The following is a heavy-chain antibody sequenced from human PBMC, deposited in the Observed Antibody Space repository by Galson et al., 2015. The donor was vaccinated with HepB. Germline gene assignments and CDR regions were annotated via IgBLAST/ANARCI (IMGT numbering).Heavy chain of an antibody. J-gene: IGHJ3*02. CDR3: ASRHWLSLAFDI. CDR2: IYYSGST. V-gene: IGHV4-59*01. CDR1: GGSISSYY. D-gene: IGHD3-9*01. Sequence: ETLSLTCTVSGGSISSYYWSWIRQPPGKGLEWIGYIYYSGSTNYNPSLKSRVTISVDTSKNQFSLKLSSVTAADTAVYYCASRHWLSLAFDIWGQGTMVTVSS.